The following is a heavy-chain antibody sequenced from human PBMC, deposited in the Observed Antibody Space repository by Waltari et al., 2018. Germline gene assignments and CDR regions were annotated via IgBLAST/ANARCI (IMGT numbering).Heavy chain of an antibody. D-gene: IGHD4-17*01. CDR3: ARVSTQIDTVTIGVFDY. CDR1: GGSISSSSYY. V-gene: IGHV4-39*07. Sequence: QLQLQESGPGLVKPSETLSLTCTVSGGSISSSSYYWGWFRQPPGKGLEWIGSIYYSGSTYYNPSLKSRVTISVDTSKNQFSLKLSSVTAADTAVYYCARVSTQIDTVTIGVFDYWGQGTLVTVSS. CDR2: IYYSGST. J-gene: IGHJ4*02.